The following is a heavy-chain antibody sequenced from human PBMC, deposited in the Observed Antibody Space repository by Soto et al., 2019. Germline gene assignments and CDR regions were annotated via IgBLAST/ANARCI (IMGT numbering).Heavy chain of an antibody. V-gene: IGHV4-59*01. CDR3: ARERSFLVGEFDY. CDR1: GGSISSYY. J-gene: IGHJ4*02. CDR2: IYYSGST. Sequence: QVQLQESGPGLVKPSETLSLTCTVSGGSISSYYWSWIRQPPGKGLEWIGCIYYSGSTAYNPSLKSRVTISEDTSKNQFSLKLSSVTAADTAVYYCARERSFLVGEFDYWGQGALVTVSS. D-gene: IGHD2-15*01.